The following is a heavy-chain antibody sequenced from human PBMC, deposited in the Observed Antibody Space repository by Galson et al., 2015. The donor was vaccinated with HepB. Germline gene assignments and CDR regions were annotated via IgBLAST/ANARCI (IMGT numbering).Heavy chain of an antibody. V-gene: IGHV3-23*01. CDR1: GFIFSHYA. CDR3: ARGGAGILTGLPTHYYYYYGMDV. Sequence: SLRLSCAASGFIFSHYAITWVRQAPGKGLECVSVISYNTGKTYYADSVKGRFTITRDNSKSTMYLQMNSLRAEDTAVYYCARGGAGILTGLPTHYYYYYGMDVWGQGTTVTVSS. D-gene: IGHD3-9*01. CDR2: ISYNTGKT. J-gene: IGHJ6*02.